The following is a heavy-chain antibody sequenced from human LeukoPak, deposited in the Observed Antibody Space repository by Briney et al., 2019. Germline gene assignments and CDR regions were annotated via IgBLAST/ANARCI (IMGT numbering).Heavy chain of an antibody. D-gene: IGHD1-1*01. Sequence: PSETLSLTCTVSGGSISSYFWSWIRQPPGKGLEWIGEINHGGSTNYNPSLKSRVTISVDTSKNQFSLKLSSVTAADTAVYYCATGTPLDVWGQGTTVTVSS. V-gene: IGHV4-34*01. J-gene: IGHJ6*02. CDR3: ATGTPLDV. CDR2: INHGGST. CDR1: GGSISSYF.